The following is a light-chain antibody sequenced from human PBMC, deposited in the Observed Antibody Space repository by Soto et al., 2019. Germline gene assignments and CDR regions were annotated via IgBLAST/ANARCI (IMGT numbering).Light chain of an antibody. V-gene: IGLV2-14*01. J-gene: IGLJ3*02. CDR2: EVS. CDR3: SSYTTSSTHWV. CDR1: SSDVGGYNY. Sequence: QSALTQPASVSGSPGQSITISCTGTSSDVGGYNYVSWYQQHPGKAPKLMIYEVSNRPSGVSNRFSGSKSGNKASLTISGLQDDDEDDDYYSSYTTSSTHWVFGGGTKLTVL.